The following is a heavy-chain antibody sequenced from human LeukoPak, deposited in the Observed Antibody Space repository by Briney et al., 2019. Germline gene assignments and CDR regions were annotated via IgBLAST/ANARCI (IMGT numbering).Heavy chain of an antibody. CDR3: AREYSNYGWFDP. J-gene: IGHJ5*02. Sequence: GGSLRLSCAASGFIFSSYAMSWVRQAPGKGLEWVSTISGSGGSTYYADSVKGRFTISRDNSKNTLYLQMNSLRAEDTAVYYCAREYSNYGWFDPWGQGTLVTVSS. D-gene: IGHD4-11*01. CDR1: GFIFSSYA. V-gene: IGHV3-23*01. CDR2: ISGSGGST.